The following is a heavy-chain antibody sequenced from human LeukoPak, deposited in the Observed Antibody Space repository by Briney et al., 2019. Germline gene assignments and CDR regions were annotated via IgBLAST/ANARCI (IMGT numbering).Heavy chain of an antibody. CDR1: GGSISAYY. D-gene: IGHD3-22*01. J-gene: IGHJ4*02. Sequence: SKTLSLTCTVSGGSISAYYWSWIRQPPGKGLEWIGYNYFSGSTNYNPSLKSRVTISVDTSKNQFSLKLSSVTAADTAVYYCARGRTTMYYYDSSGSNQSSWEEDYWGQGTLVTVSS. CDR3: ARGRTTMYYYDSSGSNQSSWEEDY. V-gene: IGHV4-59*12. CDR2: NYFSGST.